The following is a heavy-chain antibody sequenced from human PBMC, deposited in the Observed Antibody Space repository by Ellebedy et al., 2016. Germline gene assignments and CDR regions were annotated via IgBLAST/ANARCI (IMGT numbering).Heavy chain of an antibody. J-gene: IGHJ2*01. Sequence: ASVKVSCKASGYSFTDYYMHWVRQAPGQGLEWMGIINPSGGTTTYAQKFQGRVTMTRDTSTSTVYMELSSLTSEDTAVYYWAKDRFGDDWYFDLWGRGTLVTVSS. V-gene: IGHV1-46*01. CDR2: INPSGGTT. CDR3: AKDRFGDDWYFDL. D-gene: IGHD3-10*01. CDR1: GYSFTDYY.